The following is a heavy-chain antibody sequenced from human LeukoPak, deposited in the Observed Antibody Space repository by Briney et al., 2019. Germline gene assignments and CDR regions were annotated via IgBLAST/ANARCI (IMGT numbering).Heavy chain of an antibody. V-gene: IGHV1-2*02. CDR1: GYTFIGYY. CDR3: VRKSATRRTSEFDY. D-gene: IGHD2-15*01. J-gene: IGHJ4*02. Sequence: PGASVKVSCKASGYTFIGYYMHWVRQAPGQGLEWMGWITPNSGGTKYAQRFQGRVTMTRDTSISTAYMDLSSLGSDDTAVFYCVRKSATRRTSEFDYWGQGTPVTVSS. CDR2: ITPNSGGT.